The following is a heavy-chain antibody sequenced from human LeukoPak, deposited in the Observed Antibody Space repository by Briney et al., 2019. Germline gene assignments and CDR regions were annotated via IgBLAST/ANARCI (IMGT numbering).Heavy chain of an antibody. D-gene: IGHD2-8*01. J-gene: IGHJ4*02. CDR2: IKQDGSEK. CDR1: GFSLSDFW. V-gene: IGHV3-7*01. Sequence: GGSLRLSCVASGFSLSDFWVTWVRQAPGKGLEWVANIKQDGSEKQYVDSVRGRFTISRDNAKNSLYLQMNSLRADDTAVYYCAKRGFGTNAVPPSGGAKCYFDCWGQGTLVSVSS. CDR3: AKRGFGTNAVPPSGGAKCYFDC.